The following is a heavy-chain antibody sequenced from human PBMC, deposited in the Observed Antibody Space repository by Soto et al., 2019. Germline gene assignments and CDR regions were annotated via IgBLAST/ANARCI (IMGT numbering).Heavy chain of an antibody. CDR2: ISDDGSTA. J-gene: IGHJ4*02. D-gene: IGHD1-1*01. CDR3: ARGPRVSSTGTGAH. CDR1: GFTLSSYS. V-gene: IGHV3-74*01. Sequence: TGGSLRLSCAASGFTLSSYSMNWVRQVPGKGLTWVSRISDDGSTATYADSVKGRFVISRDNAKNRLYLEMNTLRADDSGLYYCARGPRVSSTGTGAHWGRGTLVTVSS.